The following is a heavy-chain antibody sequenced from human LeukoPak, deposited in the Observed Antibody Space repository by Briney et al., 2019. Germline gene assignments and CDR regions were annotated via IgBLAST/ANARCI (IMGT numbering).Heavy chain of an antibody. CDR1: GFTFSSYS. J-gene: IGHJ4*02. CDR2: IKQDGSEK. CDR3: ARDTPDSSSLNGY. D-gene: IGHD6-13*01. Sequence: GGSLRLSCAASGFTFSSYSMNWVRQAPGKGLEWVANIKQDGSEKYYVDSVKGRFTISRDNAKNSLYLQMNSLRAEDTAVYYCARDTPDSSSLNGYWGQGTLVTVSS. V-gene: IGHV3-7*03.